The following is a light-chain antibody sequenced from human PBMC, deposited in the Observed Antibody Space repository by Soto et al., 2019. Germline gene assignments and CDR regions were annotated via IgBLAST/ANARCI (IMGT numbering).Light chain of an antibody. CDR2: EVN. V-gene: IGLV2-8*01. CDR1: RSDIGSYNY. Sequence: QSALTQPPSASGSPGQSVTISCTGTRSDIGSYNYVSWYQQHPDKAPKLMIFEVNERPSGVPDRFSGSKSGNTASLTVSGRQAEDEADYYCSSYEGSNNPVVFGGGTKLTVL. CDR3: SSYEGSNNPVV. J-gene: IGLJ2*01.